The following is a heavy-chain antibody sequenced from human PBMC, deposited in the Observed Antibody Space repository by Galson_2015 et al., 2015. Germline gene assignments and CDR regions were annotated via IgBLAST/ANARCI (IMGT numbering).Heavy chain of an antibody. J-gene: IGHJ6*02. CDR2: INPSGGST. Sequence: SVKVSCKASGYTFTSYYMHWVRQAPGQGLEWMGIINPSGGSTSYAQKFQGRVTMTRDTSTSTVYMELSSLRSEDTAVYYCARVRGGSGSYYDYYYYGMDVWGQGTTVTVSS. D-gene: IGHD3-10*01. V-gene: IGHV1-46*01. CDR3: ARVRGGSGSYYDYYYYGMDV. CDR1: GYTFTSYY.